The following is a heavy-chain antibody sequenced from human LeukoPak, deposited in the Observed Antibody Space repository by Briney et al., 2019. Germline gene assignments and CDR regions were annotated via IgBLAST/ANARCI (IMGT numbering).Heavy chain of an antibody. CDR1: GYTFSTHG. CDR2: ISAYEGNT. J-gene: IGHJ2*01. Sequence: ASVKVSCKSSGYTFSTHGVTWVRQAPAQGLEWMGWISAYEGNTNYAQRFQDRVTMTTHTSTSTAYMELRSLTSDDTAVYYCARTLGGMTVERATGLDLWGRGTLVTVSS. V-gene: IGHV1-18*01. D-gene: IGHD5-24*01. CDR3: ARTLGGMTVERATGLDL.